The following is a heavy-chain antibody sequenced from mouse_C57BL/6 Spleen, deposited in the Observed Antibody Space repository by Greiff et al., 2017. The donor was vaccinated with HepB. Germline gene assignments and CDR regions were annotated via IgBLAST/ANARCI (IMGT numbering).Heavy chain of an antibody. V-gene: IGHV5-6*01. CDR1: GFTFSSYG. J-gene: IGHJ2*01. CDR2: ISSGGSYT. D-gene: IGHD1-1*01. Sequence: EVQLQESGGDLVKPGGSLKLSCAASGFTFSSYGMSWVRQTPDKRLEWVATISSGGSYTYYTDSVKGRFTISRDNAKNTLYLQMSSLKSEDTAMDYCARQNYYGPYYFDYWGQGTTLTVSS. CDR3: ARQNYYGPYYFDY.